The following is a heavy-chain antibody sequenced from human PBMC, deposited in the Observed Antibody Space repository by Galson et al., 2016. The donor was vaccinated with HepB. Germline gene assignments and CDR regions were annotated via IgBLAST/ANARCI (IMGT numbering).Heavy chain of an antibody. J-gene: IGHJ5*01. CDR3: PRLVYRSTWFDY. CDR1: GFTLNTYA. CDR2: VSGTGNNA. Sequence: SLRLSCAASGFTLNTYAMSWVRQTPGKGLEWVATVSGTGNNARYADPVEGRFTISRDNSKNKLSLQMSSLRADDTAVYFCPRLVYRSTWFDYWGQGALVTVSS. D-gene: IGHD3-9*01. V-gene: IGHV3-23*01.